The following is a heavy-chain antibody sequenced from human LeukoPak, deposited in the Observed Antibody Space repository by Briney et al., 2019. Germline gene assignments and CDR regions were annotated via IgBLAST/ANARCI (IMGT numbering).Heavy chain of an antibody. J-gene: IGHJ6*02. CDR3: ATPHCSGGSCYYYYGMDV. V-gene: IGHV1-46*01. Sequence: ASVKVSCKASGYTFTSYYMHWVRQAPGQGLEWMGIINPSGGSTSYAQKFQGRVTMTEDTSTDTAYMELSSLRSEDTAVYCCATPHCSGGSCYYYYGMDVWGQGTTVTVSS. CDR1: GYTFTSYY. D-gene: IGHD2-15*01. CDR2: INPSGGST.